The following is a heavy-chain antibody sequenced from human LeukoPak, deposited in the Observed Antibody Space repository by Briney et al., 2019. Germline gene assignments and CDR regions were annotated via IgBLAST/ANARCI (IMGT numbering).Heavy chain of an antibody. CDR2: IYYSGST. V-gene: IGHV4-59*08. CDR1: GGSISSYC. CDR3: ARHLPVRDLTIYYYGMDV. D-gene: IGHD3-10*01. J-gene: IGHJ6*02. Sequence: SETLSLTCTVSGGSISSYCWSWIRQPPGKGLEWIGYIYYSGSTNYNPSLKSRVTISVDTSKNQFSLKLSSVTAADTAVYYCARHLPVRDLTIYYYGMDVWGQGTTVTVSS.